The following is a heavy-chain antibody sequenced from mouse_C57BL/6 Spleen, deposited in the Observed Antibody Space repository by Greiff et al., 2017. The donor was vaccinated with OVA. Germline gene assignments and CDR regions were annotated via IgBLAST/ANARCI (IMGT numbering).Heavy chain of an antibody. CDR2: IHPNSGST. CDR3: ARSGDYGNYLAWFAY. J-gene: IGHJ3*01. CDR1: GYTFTSYW. D-gene: IGHD2-1*01. Sequence: VQLQQPGAELVKPGASVKLSCKASGYTFTSYWMHWVKQRPGQGLEWIGMIHPNSGSTNYNEKFKSKATLTVDKSSSTAYMQLSSLTSEDSAVYYCARSGDYGNYLAWFAYWGQGTLVTVSA. V-gene: IGHV1-64*01.